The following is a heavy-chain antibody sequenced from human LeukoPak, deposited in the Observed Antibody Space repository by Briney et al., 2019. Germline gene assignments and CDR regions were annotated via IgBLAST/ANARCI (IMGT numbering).Heavy chain of an antibody. J-gene: IGHJ4*02. CDR2: ISSSSSTI. D-gene: IGHD1-26*01. CDR3: ARGVGAVLRGFDY. V-gene: IGHV3-48*01. Sequence: PGGSLRLSCAASGFTFSSYSMNWVRQAPGKGLEWVSYISSSSSTIYYADSVKGRFTISRDKAKNSLYLQMNSLRAEDTAVYYCARGVGAVLRGFDYWGQGTLVTVSS. CDR1: GFTFSSYS.